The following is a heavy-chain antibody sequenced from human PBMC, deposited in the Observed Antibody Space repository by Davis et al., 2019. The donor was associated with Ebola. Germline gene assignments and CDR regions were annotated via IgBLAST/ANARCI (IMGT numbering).Heavy chain of an antibody. CDR3: ARGWYRTGLDV. CDR1: GDSVSGGSGA. V-gene: IGHV6-1*01. D-gene: IGHD6-19*01. Sequence: HSQTPSLTCAISGDSVSGGSGAWNWLRQSPSRGLEWLGRTYYNSKWYSDYAPSVKSRITINPDTSKNQLSLHLNSVTPEDTAIYYCARGWYRTGLDVWGQGTTVTVSS. CDR2: TYYNSKWYS. J-gene: IGHJ6*02.